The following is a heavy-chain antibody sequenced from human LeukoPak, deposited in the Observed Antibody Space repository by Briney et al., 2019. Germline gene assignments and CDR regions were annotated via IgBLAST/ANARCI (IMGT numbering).Heavy chain of an antibody. CDR2: LIENGATT. D-gene: IGHD1-26*01. Sequence: PGGSLRLSCAASGFTFSSHAMSWVRQAPGKGLEFVPGLIENGATTYYADSVRGRFTISRDNSRSTVYLQMTSLRAEDTAVYYCVKDYQVGSSPAFGDYWGQGALVTVSS. V-gene: IGHV3-23*01. J-gene: IGHJ4*02. CDR1: GFTFSSHA. CDR3: VKDYQVGSSPAFGDY.